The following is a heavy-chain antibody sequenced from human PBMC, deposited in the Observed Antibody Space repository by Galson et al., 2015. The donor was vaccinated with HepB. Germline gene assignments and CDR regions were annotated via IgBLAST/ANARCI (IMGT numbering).Heavy chain of an antibody. J-gene: IGHJ4*02. CDR3: ARDGTATFFDY. CDR2: IWYDGSNK. Sequence: SLRLSCAASGFTFSSYGMHWVRQAPGKGLEWVAVIWYDGSNKYYADSVKGRFAISRGNSKNTLYLQMNSLRVEDTAIYYCARDGTATFFDYWGQGSLVTVSS. D-gene: IGHD1-26*01. V-gene: IGHV3-33*01. CDR1: GFTFSSYG.